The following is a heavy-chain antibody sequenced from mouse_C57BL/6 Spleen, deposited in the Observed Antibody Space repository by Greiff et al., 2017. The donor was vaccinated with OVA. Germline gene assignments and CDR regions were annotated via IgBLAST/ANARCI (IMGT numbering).Heavy chain of an antibody. J-gene: IGHJ4*01. CDR1: GYAFSSSW. CDR3: AIYYGYDGYAMDY. CDR2: IYPGDGDT. Sequence: VQLQQSGPELVKPGASVKISCKASGYAFSSSWMNWVRQRPGQGLEWIGRIYPGDGDTNYNGKFKGKATLTADKSSSTAYMQLSSLTSEDSAVYFCAIYYGYDGYAMDYWGQGTSVTVSS. V-gene: IGHV1-82*01. D-gene: IGHD2-2*01.